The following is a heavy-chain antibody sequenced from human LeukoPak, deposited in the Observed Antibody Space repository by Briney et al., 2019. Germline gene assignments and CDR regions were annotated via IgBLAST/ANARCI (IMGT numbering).Heavy chain of an antibody. Sequence: TSETLSLTCAVYGGSFSGYYWSWIRQPPGKGLEWIGEINHSGSTNYNPSLKSRVTISVDTSKNQFSLNLTSVTAADTAVYYCARFTPQGYGWGGSNRFDPWGQGTLVTVSS. D-gene: IGHD3-16*01. J-gene: IGHJ5*02. CDR1: GGSFSGYY. V-gene: IGHV4-34*01. CDR2: INHSGST. CDR3: ARFTPQGYGWGGSNRFDP.